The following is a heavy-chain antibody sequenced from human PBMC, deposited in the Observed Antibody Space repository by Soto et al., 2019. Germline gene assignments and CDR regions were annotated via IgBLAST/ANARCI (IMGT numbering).Heavy chain of an antibody. CDR2: IKSKSAGGTT. CDR1: GFTFSNAW. CDR3: ARGHRSSGKIFDS. V-gene: IGHV3-15*01. J-gene: IGHJ4*02. Sequence: EVQLVESGGGFVKPGGSVRLSCAASGFTFSNAWMSWVRQAPGKGLEWVGRIKSKSAGGTTEYDAPVKDRFTISRDDSKNTQYLQMNSLKIEDTAVYYCARGHRSSGKIFDSWGQGTLVTVSS. D-gene: IGHD3-22*01.